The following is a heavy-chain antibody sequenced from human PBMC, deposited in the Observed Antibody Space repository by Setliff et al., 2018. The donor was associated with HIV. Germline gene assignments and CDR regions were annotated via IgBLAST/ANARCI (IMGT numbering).Heavy chain of an antibody. CDR1: GGFISNHY. CDR3: ARDVGLCGVDCWPYFYFDL. D-gene: IGHD2-21*02. J-gene: IGHJ2*01. V-gene: IGHV4-59*11. Sequence: TLSLTCTISGGFISNHYWNWIRQPPGKGLEWIGSTHYSGSSYYSASLKSRVTISLDTSKNQFSLKLSSMTAADTAVYYCARDVGLCGVDCWPYFYFDLWGRGNLVTVSS. CDR2: THYSGSS.